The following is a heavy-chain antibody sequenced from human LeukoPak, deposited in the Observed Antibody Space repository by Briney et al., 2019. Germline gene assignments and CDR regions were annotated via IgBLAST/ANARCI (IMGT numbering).Heavy chain of an antibody. Sequence: SETLSLTCTVSGGSISSSSYYWGWIRQPPGKGLEWIGSIYYSGSTYYNPSLKSRVTISVDTSKSQFSLKLSSVTAADTAVYYCATIGYYYDSSGYQNYYFDYWGQGTLVTVSS. CDR3: ATIGYYYDSSGYQNYYFDY. CDR2: IYYSGST. J-gene: IGHJ4*02. D-gene: IGHD3-22*01. V-gene: IGHV4-39*01. CDR1: GGSISSSSYY.